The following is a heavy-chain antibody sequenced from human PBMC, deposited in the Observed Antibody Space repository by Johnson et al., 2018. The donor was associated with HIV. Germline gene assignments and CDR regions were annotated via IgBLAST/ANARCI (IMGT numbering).Heavy chain of an antibody. CDR3: AKGGMGWLHHDAFDI. D-gene: IGHD5-24*01. J-gene: IGHJ3*02. V-gene: IGHV3-23*04. CDR2: ISGSGGST. Sequence: VQLVESGGGLVQPGRSLRLSCVASGFTFSSYAMSWVRQAPGKGLEWVSAISGSGGSTYYADSVKGRFTISRDNSKNTLYLQMNSLRAEATAVYYCAKGGMGWLHHDAFDIWGQGTMVTVSS. CDR1: GFTFSSYA.